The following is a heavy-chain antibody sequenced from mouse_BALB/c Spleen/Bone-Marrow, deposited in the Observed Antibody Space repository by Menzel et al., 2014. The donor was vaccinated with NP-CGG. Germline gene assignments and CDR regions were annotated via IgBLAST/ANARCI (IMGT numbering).Heavy chain of an antibody. D-gene: IGHD1-1*01. CDR1: GFSLTTYG. V-gene: IGHV2-2*02. J-gene: IGHJ4*01. Sequence: QVQLQQSGPGLVQPSQSLSITCTVSGFSLTTYGAHWVRQSPGKGLEWLGVIWSGGSTDYNAAFISRLSITKDNSKSQVFFKMNSLQANDTAIYYCARNLYYGSSLYAMDYWGQGTSVTVSS. CDR3: ARNLYYGSSLYAMDY. CDR2: IWSGGST.